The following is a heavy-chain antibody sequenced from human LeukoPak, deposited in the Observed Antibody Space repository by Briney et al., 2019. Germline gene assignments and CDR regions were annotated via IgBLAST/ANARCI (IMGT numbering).Heavy chain of an antibody. CDR1: GFTFSSYS. Sequence: AGGSLRLSCAASGFTFSSYSMNWVRQAPGKGLEWVSYISSSSSTIYYADSVKGRFTISRDNAKNSLYLQMNSLRAEDTAVYYCARDPIAVAGSKILDYWGQGTLVTVSS. V-gene: IGHV3-48*01. D-gene: IGHD6-19*01. J-gene: IGHJ4*02. CDR3: ARDPIAVAGSKILDY. CDR2: ISSSSSTI.